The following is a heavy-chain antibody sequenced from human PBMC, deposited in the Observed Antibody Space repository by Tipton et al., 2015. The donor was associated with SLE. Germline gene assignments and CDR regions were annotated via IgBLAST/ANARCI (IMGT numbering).Heavy chain of an antibody. V-gene: IGHV4-59*08. D-gene: IGHD2-21*01. CDR1: GGSMTGSY. Sequence: LRLSCTVSGGSMTGSYWSWVRQPPGRGLEWIGSIYYSGDTHYNPSLNSRVTMSVDTSKNQFSLKLSSVTAADTAVYFCARADRGNCRNSDCYIFDYWGQGTPVTVSS. CDR3: ARADRGNCRNSDCYIFDY. CDR2: IYYSGDT. J-gene: IGHJ4*02.